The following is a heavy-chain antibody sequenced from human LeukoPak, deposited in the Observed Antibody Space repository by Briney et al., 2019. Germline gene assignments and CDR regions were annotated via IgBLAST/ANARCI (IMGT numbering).Heavy chain of an antibody. CDR2: INPNSGGA. CDR1: GYTFTGYC. D-gene: IGHD6-13*01. J-gene: IGHJ5*02. CDR3: AREYPRGIATAGTRWFDP. Sequence: ASVKVSCKASGYTFTGYCMHWVRQAPGQGLEWMGWINPNSGGANYAQKFQGRVTMTRDTSISPAYMELSSLRSDDTGVYLRAREYPRGIATAGTRWFDPSGERRLVTVSS. V-gene: IGHV1-2*02.